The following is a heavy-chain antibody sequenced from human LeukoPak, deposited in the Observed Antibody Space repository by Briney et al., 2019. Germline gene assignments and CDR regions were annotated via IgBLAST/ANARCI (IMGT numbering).Heavy chain of an antibody. D-gene: IGHD2-21*02. J-gene: IGHJ4*02. Sequence: GGSLRLSCAASGFTFSDYYMSWIRQAPGKGLVWVSYISPSSSYTDYADSVKGRFTISRDNAKNSLYLQMNSLRAEDTAVYSCAKFGPMTASHYFDFWGQGTLVTVSS. CDR1: GFTFSDYY. CDR3: AKFGPMTASHYFDF. CDR2: ISPSSSYT. V-gene: IGHV3-11*03.